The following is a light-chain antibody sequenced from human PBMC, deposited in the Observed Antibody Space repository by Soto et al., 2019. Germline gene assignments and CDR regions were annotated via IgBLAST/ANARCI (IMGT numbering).Light chain of an antibody. J-gene: IGKJ4*01. V-gene: IGKV1-12*01. CDR3: QKTTSSPLS. CDR2: AAS. CDR1: QGISSW. Sequence: DIQMTQSPSFVYASVQDRVTITCRASQGISSWLAWYQHKPGRAPKLLIHAASSLESGVPSRFSGSGSGTDFTLTVSTLQPEDFATYYCQKTTSSPLSFGGGTKVEIK.